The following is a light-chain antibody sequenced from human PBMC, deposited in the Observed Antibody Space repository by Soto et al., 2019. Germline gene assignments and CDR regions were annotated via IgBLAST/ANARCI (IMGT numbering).Light chain of an antibody. Sequence: DIQMTQSPSSLSASVGDRVTITCRASQDIRHYLAWYQQKAGKVPKLLIYAASALQPGAPSRFSGSGSGTDFTLTISSLQPEDVATYYCQKYDSAPWTFGQGTKVEIK. CDR3: QKYDSAPWT. CDR1: QDIRHY. J-gene: IGKJ1*01. CDR2: AAS. V-gene: IGKV1-27*01.